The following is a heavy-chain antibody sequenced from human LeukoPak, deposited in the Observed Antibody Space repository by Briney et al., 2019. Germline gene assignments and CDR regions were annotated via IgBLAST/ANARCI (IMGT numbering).Heavy chain of an antibody. Sequence: SETLSLTYTVSGGSISSGSYVWSWIRQPAGKGLEWIGRIYSSGSTNYNPSLKSRVTISVDTSKNQFSLKLSSVTAADTAVYYCASQVYSGSYLDAFDIWGQGTMVTVSS. CDR3: ASQVYSGSYLDAFDI. J-gene: IGHJ3*02. CDR2: IYSSGST. V-gene: IGHV4-61*02. CDR1: GGSISSGSYV. D-gene: IGHD1-26*01.